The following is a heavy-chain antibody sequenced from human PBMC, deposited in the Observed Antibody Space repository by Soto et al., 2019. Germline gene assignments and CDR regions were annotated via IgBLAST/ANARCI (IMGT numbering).Heavy chain of an antibody. Sequence: SETLSLTCAVSGDSVTSNVWWRWVGQPPGKGLEWIALAYHNGLTDYNPSLKSRVTMPVDTSKNEFSLKLTSLTAADTAIDYYARDAAVPGETAIFVYWRHGTLVTVSS. V-gene: IGHV4-4*02. J-gene: IGHJ4*01. CDR3: ARDAAVPGETAIFVY. CDR2: AYHNGLT. D-gene: IGHD2-2*01. CDR1: GDSVTSNVW.